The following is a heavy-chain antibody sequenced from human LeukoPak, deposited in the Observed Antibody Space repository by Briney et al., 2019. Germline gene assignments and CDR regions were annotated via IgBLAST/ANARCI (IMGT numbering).Heavy chain of an antibody. CDR3: ASWENGGGWYDAFDI. D-gene: IGHD6-19*01. CDR1: GFTFSSYS. Sequence: PGGSLRLSCAASGFTFSSYSMNWVRQAPGKGLEWVSSISSSSSYIYYADSVKGRSTISKDNAKNSLYLQMNSLRAEDTAVYYCASWENGGGWYDAFDIWGQGTMVTVSS. CDR2: ISSSSSYI. V-gene: IGHV3-21*01. J-gene: IGHJ3*02.